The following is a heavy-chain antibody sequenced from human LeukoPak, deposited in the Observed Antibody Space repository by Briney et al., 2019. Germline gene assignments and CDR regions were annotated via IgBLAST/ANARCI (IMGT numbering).Heavy chain of an antibody. CDR1: GFTFSDYW. J-gene: IGHJ4*02. D-gene: IGHD2-21*01. CDR2: IYSDVRRI. CDR3: ATTPVISRD. V-gene: IGHV3-74*03. Sequence: GGSLRLSCAASGFTFSDYWMHWVRQAPGKGLEWVARIYSDVRRIKYADSVKGRFTISRDNAKNTLYLQMNALRVEDTAVYYCATTPVISRDWGQGTLVTVSS.